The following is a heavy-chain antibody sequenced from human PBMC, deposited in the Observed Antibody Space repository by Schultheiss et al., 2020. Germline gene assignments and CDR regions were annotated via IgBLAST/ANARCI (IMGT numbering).Heavy chain of an antibody. V-gene: IGHV4-34*01. CDR2: INHSGST. D-gene: IGHD6-6*01. Sequence: SETLSLTCAVYGGSFSGYYWSWIRQPPGKGLEWIGEINHSGSTNYNPSLKSRVTISVDTSKNQFSLKLSSVTAADTAVYYCARPRSGGSSSSIWFDPWGQRTLVTVSS. J-gene: IGHJ5*02. CDR1: GGSFSGYY. CDR3: ARPRSGGSSSSIWFDP.